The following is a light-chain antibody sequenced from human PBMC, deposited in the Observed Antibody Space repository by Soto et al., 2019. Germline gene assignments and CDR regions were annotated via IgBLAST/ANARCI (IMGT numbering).Light chain of an antibody. CDR2: GAF. J-gene: IGKJ1*01. V-gene: IGKV3-15*01. CDR1: QSVRSN. CDR3: QQYNDWPLT. Sequence: EIVMTQSPVTLSVSPGERATLSCRASQSVRSNLAWYQQKPGQAPSLLIYGAFTRATGIPTRFSGTGSGTEFTLTISSLHSEDFALYYCQQYNDWPLTFGQGTKV.